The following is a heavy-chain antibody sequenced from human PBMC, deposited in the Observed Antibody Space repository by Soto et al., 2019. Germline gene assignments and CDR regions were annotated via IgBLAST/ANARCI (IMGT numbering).Heavy chain of an antibody. D-gene: IGHD1-26*01. CDR3: ARPSGSYLYYFDY. J-gene: IGHJ4*02. CDR2: IYYSGST. V-gene: IGHV4-39*01. Sequence: QLQLQESGPGLVKPSETLSLTCTVSGGSISSNYYYWGWIRQPPGKGLEWIGSIYYSGSTYYNPSLKSRVTISVDTSKNQCSLKLSSVTAADTAVYYCARPSGSYLYYFDYWGQGTLVTVSS. CDR1: GGSISSNYYY.